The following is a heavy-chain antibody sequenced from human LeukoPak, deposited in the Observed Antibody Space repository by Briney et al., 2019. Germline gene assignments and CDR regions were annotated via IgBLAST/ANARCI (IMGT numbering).Heavy chain of an antibody. CDR1: GFPFSSYA. V-gene: IGHV3-23*01. CDR3: AKDSGWPFDY. Sequence: GGSLRLSCAASGFPFSSYAMSWVRQAPGKGLEWVSATSGNGAKTYYADSVKGRFTISRDNSRNTLYLQMNSLRDEDTAVYYCAKDSGWPFDYWGQGTLVTVSS. J-gene: IGHJ4*02. D-gene: IGHD6-19*01. CDR2: TSGNGAKT.